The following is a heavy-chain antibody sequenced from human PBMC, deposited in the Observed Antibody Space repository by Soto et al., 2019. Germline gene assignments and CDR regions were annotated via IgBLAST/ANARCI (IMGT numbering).Heavy chain of an antibody. CDR3: ASPSRRYCSSTSCYKGYYYYGMDV. Sequence: QVQLQQWGAGLLKPSETLSLTCAVYGGSFSGYYWSWIRQPPGKGLEWIGEINHSGSTNYNPSLKSRVTISAETSKNQFSLKLSSVTAADTAVYYCASPSRRYCSSTSCYKGYYYYGMDVWGQGTTVTVSS. CDR1: GGSFSGYY. CDR2: INHSGST. D-gene: IGHD2-2*02. J-gene: IGHJ6*02. V-gene: IGHV4-34*01.